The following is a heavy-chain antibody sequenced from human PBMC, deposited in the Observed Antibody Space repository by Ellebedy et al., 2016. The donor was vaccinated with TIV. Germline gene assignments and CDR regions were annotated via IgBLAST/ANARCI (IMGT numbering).Heavy chain of an antibody. CDR1: GGSISSGNSF. CDR3: ARNAQNYYYYMDV. CDR2: INHSGTP. J-gene: IGHJ6*03. V-gene: IGHV4-31*03. Sequence: SETLSLXXTVSGGSISSGNSFWSWVRQFPGGGLEWIGSINHSGTPYYNPSLKSRVIMSVDTSKNQFSLKLSSATAADTAVYYCARNAQNYYYYMDVWGTGTTVTVSS.